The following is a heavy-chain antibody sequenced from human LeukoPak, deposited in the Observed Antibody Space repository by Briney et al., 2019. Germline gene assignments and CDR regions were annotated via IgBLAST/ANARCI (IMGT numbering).Heavy chain of an antibody. CDR2: IYSGGST. CDR3: ARVTRDGYNTWYFDY. CDR1: GFTVSSNY. D-gene: IGHD5-24*01. Sequence: GGSLRLSCAASGFTVSSNYMSWVRQAPGKGLEWVSVIYSGGSTYYADSVRGRFTISRDNSKNTLYLQMNSLRAEDTAVYYCARVTRDGYNTWYFDYWGQGTLVTVSS. V-gene: IGHV3-53*01. J-gene: IGHJ4*02.